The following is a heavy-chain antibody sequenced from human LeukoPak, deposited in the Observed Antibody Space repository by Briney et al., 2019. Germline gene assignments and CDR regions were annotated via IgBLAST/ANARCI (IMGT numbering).Heavy chain of an antibody. D-gene: IGHD6-13*01. CDR3: ARGSGSSWYFYFDY. CDR2: ISSSSSTI. V-gene: IGHV3-48*04. CDR1: GFTFSSYS. Sequence: GGSLRLSCAASGFTFSSYSMNWVRQAPGKGLEWVSHISSSSSTIYYADSVKGRFTISRDNAKNSVYLQMNSLRAEDTALYYCARGSGSSWYFYFDYWGQGTLVTVSS. J-gene: IGHJ4*02.